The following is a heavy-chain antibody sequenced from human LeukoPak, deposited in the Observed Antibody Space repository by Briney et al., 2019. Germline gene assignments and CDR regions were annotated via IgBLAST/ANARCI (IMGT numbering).Heavy chain of an antibody. CDR2: INHSGST. D-gene: IGHD3-3*01. Sequence: KPSETLSLTCAIYGVSFSGYYWSWIRQPPGKGLEWIGEINHSGSTNYNPTLKSRLTISVDTSKNQFSLKLSSVTAADTAVYYCARDLRFLEWPPLGWGQGTLLTVSS. J-gene: IGHJ4*02. CDR1: GVSFSGYY. CDR3: ARDLRFLEWPPLG. V-gene: IGHV4-34*01.